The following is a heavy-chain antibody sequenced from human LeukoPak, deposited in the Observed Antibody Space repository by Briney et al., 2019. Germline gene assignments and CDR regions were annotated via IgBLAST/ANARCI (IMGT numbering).Heavy chain of an antibody. J-gene: IGHJ4*02. CDR3: AKGRGPVPLWSN. Sequence: GGSLRLSCAASGFTFRSYAMTWVRQPPGRGLEWVSAISGNAAGTYYGDSVKGRFTISRDNSKNTLYLQMNSLRAEDTAVYYCAKGRGPVPLWSNWGQGTLVTVSS. CDR1: GFTFRSYA. V-gene: IGHV3-23*01. D-gene: IGHD2-21*01. CDR2: ISGNAAGT.